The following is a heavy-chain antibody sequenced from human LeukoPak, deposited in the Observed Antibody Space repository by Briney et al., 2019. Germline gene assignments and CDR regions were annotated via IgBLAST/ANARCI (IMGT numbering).Heavy chain of an antibody. D-gene: IGHD4-17*01. Sequence: ASVKVSCKASGYTFTSYDINWVRQATGQGLEWMGWMNPNSGNTGYAQKFQGRVTITRNTSISTAYMELSSLRSEDTAVYYCARGDTDYGDHYFDYWGQGTLVTVSS. CDR3: ARGDTDYGDHYFDY. CDR2: MNPNSGNT. CDR1: GYTFTSYD. J-gene: IGHJ4*02. V-gene: IGHV1-8*03.